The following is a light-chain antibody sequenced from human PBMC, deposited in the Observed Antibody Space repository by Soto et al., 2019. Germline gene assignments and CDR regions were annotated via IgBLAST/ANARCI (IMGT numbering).Light chain of an antibody. CDR2: DAL. CDR3: QQRSGWLT. Sequence: EIVLTQSPATLSLSPGERATLSCRASQSVRTYLAWYQQKPGQAPRLHIYDALHRATGIPARFSGSGSGTDFTLTISNLEAEDFAVYYCQQRSGWLTFGGGTKVEIK. J-gene: IGKJ4*01. CDR1: QSVRTY. V-gene: IGKV3-11*01.